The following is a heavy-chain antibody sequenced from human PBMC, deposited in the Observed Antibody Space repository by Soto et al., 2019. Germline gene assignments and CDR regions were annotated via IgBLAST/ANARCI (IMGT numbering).Heavy chain of an antibody. D-gene: IGHD6-13*01. Sequence: GASVKVSCKASGYTFTSYGISWVRQAPGQGLEWMGWISAYNGNTNYAQKLQGRVTMTTDTSTSTAYMELRSLRSDDTAVYYCARARGYSSSWYRRTEFDPWGQRTLVTVFS. CDR2: ISAYNGNT. CDR3: ARARGYSSSWYRRTEFDP. CDR1: GYTFTSYG. V-gene: IGHV1-18*01. J-gene: IGHJ5*02.